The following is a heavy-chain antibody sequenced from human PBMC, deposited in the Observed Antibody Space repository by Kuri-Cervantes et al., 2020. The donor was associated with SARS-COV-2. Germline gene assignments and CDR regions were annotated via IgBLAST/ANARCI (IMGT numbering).Heavy chain of an antibody. CDR2: INHSGST. CDR1: GGSFSGYY. CDR3: ARGSSVFLEWTYIRASYFDY. J-gene: IGHJ4*02. Sequence: SQTLSLTCAVYGGSFSGYYWSWIRQPPGKGLEWIGEINHSGSTNYNPSLKSRVTISVDTSKNRFSLKLSSVTAADTAVYYCARGSSVFLEWTYIRASYFDYWGQGTLVTVSS. V-gene: IGHV4-34*01. D-gene: IGHD3-3*01.